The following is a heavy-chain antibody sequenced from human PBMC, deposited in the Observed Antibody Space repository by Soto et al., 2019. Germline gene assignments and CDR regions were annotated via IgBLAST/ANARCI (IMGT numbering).Heavy chain of an antibody. CDR3: TTTYTGGNFYT. D-gene: IGHD1-1*01. CDR2: IKSETGGGTT. J-gene: IGHJ5*02. Sequence: EVQVVESGGGLVQPGKSLRLSCAASGFLFINAWMNWVRQAPGKGLEWVGRIKSETGGGTTDYAAPVKGRFTIARDDSKNMLYLLMNSLKTDDTAVYYCTTTYTGGNFYTWGQGTLVTVSS. CDR1: GFLFINAW. V-gene: IGHV3-15*07.